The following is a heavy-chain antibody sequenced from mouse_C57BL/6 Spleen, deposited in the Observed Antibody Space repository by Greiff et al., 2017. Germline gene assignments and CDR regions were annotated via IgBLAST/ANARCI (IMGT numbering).Heavy chain of an antibody. CDR3: ARSYYSNYEDY. J-gene: IGHJ2*01. CDR1: GYTFTDYY. D-gene: IGHD2-5*01. V-gene: IGHV1-76*01. CDR2: IYPGSGNT. Sequence: QVQLQQSGAELVRPGASVKLSCKASGYTFTDYYINWVKQRPGQGLEWIARIYPGSGNTYYNEKFKGKATLTAEKSASTAYMQLSSLTSEDSAVXFCARSYYSNYEDYWGQGTTLTVSS.